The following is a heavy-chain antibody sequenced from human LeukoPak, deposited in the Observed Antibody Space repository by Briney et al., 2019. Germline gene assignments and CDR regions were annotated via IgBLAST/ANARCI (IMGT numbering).Heavy chain of an antibody. CDR3: ARGGSHGDY. CDR1: GFTLRSYG. D-gene: IGHD5-12*01. J-gene: IGHJ4*02. Sequence: QPGRSLRLSCTASGFTLRSYGTHWVRQAPGKGLEWVSVIYSGGSTYYADSVKGRFTISRDNSKNTLYLQMNSLRAEDTAVYYCARGGSHGDYWGQGTLVTVSS. CDR2: IYSGGST. V-gene: IGHV3-NL1*01.